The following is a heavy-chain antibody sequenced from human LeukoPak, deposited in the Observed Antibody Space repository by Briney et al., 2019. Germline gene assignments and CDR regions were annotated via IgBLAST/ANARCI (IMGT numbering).Heavy chain of an antibody. Sequence: ASVKVSCKASGYTFTNYYMHWVRQAPGQGLEWLGLITPSGGSTWYAQKFQGRVTMTRDMSTSTDYMELSSLRSEDTAVYYCATSLPAYSSSLHYWGQGTLVTVSS. D-gene: IGHD6-6*01. CDR3: ATSLPAYSSSLHY. CDR2: ITPSGGST. J-gene: IGHJ4*02. V-gene: IGHV1-46*01. CDR1: GYTFTNYY.